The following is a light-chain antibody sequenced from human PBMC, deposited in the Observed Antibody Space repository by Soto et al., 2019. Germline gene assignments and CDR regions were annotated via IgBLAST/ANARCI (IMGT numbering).Light chain of an antibody. Sequence: DIQMTRSPSTLSASVGDRVTITCRASQSISSWLAWYQQKPGKAPKLLIYDASSLESGVPSRFSGSGSGTEFTLTISSLQTDDFATYYCQQYNSYSSWTFGQGTKVDIK. CDR1: QSISSW. V-gene: IGKV1-5*01. CDR3: QQYNSYSSWT. J-gene: IGKJ1*01. CDR2: DAS.